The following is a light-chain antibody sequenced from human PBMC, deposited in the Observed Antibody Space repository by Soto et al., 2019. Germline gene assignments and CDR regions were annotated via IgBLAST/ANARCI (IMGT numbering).Light chain of an antibody. CDR2: SNN. CDR1: SSNIGGNT. J-gene: IGLJ1*01. Sequence: QSVLTQPPSVSAAPGQKVTISCSGSSSNIGGNTVNWYQQLPGTAPKLLIYSNNQRPSGVPDRFSGSKSGTSASLAISGLQSEDEADYYCAAWDDSLNGYVFGTGTKVTV. CDR3: AAWDDSLNGYV. V-gene: IGLV1-44*01.